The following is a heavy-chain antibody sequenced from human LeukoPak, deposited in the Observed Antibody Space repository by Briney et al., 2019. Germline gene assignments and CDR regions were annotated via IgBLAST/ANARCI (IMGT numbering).Heavy chain of an antibody. CDR2: IYYSGST. V-gene: IGHV4-39*07. Sequence: SETLSPTCAVSGVSISSSNSYWGWIRQPPGKGLEWIGSIYYSGSTYYNPSLKSRVTISVDTSKNQFSLKLSSVTAADTAVYYCAREVSSGLRPFDYWGQGTLVTVSS. CDR3: AREVSSGLRPFDY. CDR1: GVSISSSNSY. J-gene: IGHJ4*02. D-gene: IGHD6-25*01.